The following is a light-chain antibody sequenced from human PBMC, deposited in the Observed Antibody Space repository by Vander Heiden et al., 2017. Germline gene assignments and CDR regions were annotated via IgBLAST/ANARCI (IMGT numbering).Light chain of an antibody. V-gene: IGKV1-5*03. CDR2: KAS. Sequence: DIQMTQSPSTLSASVGDRVTITCRASQSISSWLAWYQQKPGKAPKHLIYKASSLESGVPSRFNGSGSGTEFTLTISSLQPDDFAIYYCQQYNSYPWTFGQGTKVEIK. J-gene: IGKJ1*01. CDR1: QSISSW. CDR3: QQYNSYPWT.